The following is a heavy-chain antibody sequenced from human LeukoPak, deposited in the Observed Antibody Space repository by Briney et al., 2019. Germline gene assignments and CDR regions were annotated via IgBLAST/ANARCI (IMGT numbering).Heavy chain of an antibody. V-gene: IGHV3-21*01. J-gene: IGHJ6*04. CDR3: AELGITMIGGV. Sequence: KPGRSLRLSCTTSGFTFDDYAMNWVRQAPGKGLEWVSSITTSSSYIYYADSVKGRFTISRDNAKNSLYLQMNSLRAEDTAVYYCAELGITMIGGVWGKGTTVTISS. CDR1: GFTFDDYA. CDR2: ITTSSSYI. D-gene: IGHD3-10*02.